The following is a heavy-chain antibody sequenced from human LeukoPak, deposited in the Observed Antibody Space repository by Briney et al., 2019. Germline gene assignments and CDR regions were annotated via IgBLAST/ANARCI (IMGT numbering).Heavy chain of an antibody. J-gene: IGHJ4*02. CDR2: TSGSGRSI. CDR3: AKDMNSWRDGSGLGDYFDY. Sequence: GGSLRLSCPASGFTFSSYAMSWVRQAPGKGLEWVSGTSGSGRSIHYADSVKGRFTISRDNSKNTLYLQMNILRADDTAVYYCAKDMNSWRDGSGLGDYFDYWGQGTLVTVSS. V-gene: IGHV3-23*01. CDR1: GFTFSSYA. D-gene: IGHD6-19*01.